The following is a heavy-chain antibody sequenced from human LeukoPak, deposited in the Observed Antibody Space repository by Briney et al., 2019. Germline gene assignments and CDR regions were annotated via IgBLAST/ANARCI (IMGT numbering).Heavy chain of an antibody. CDR3: ARKAYDSDCFDF. CDR1: GFTFNRHR. Sequence: GGSLRLSCAASGFTFNRHRMAWVRQAPGKGLEWVANIKQDGSDQYYVGSVKGRFTISRDNAKNSLYMQMNNLRDEDTAVYYCARKAYDSDCFDFWGQGTLVTVSS. J-gene: IGHJ4*02. V-gene: IGHV3-7*04. D-gene: IGHD2-21*01. CDR2: IKQDGSDQ.